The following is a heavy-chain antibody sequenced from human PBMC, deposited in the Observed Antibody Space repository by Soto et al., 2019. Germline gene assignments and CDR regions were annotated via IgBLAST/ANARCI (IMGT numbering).Heavy chain of an antibody. CDR3: ARTPVLRFDGNYGLDV. CDR2: IKQDGSEK. V-gene: IGHV3-7*01. Sequence: PGGSLRLSCAASGFTFSNYWMSWVRQAPGRGLEWVANIKQDGSEKNYVDSVKGRFTISRDNAKNSLYLQMNSLRAEDTAVYYCARTPVLRFDGNYGLDVWGQGTTVTVSS. D-gene: IGHD3-3*01. CDR1: GFTFSNYW. J-gene: IGHJ6*02.